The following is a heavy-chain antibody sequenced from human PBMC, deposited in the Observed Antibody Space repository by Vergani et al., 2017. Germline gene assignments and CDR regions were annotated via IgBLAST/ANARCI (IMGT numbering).Heavy chain of an antibody. Sequence: QVQLVESGGGLVKPGGSLRLSCAASGFTFSDYYMNWVRQAPGKGLEWVSSISSSSSYIYYADSLKGRFTISRDNSKNSLYLQMNSLRAEDTAVYYCARVGEGDYGDYYYMDVWGKGTTVTVSS. V-gene: IGHV3-11*06. CDR2: ISSSSSYI. D-gene: IGHD4-17*01. CDR1: GFTFSDYY. J-gene: IGHJ6*03. CDR3: ARVGEGDYGDYYYMDV.